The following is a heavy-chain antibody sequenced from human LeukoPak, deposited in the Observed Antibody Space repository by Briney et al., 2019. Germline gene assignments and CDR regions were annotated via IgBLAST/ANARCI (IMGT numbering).Heavy chain of an antibody. CDR2: MYTSGST. D-gene: IGHD3-9*01. J-gene: IGHJ6*03. V-gene: IGHV4-4*07. CDR3: ARGDKYNYYYMDV. CDR1: GASISTYY. Sequence: SETLSLTCTVSGASISTYYRSWIRQPAGKGLEWIGRMYTSGSTNYNPSLKSRVTMSVDTSKNQVSLSLTSVTAADTAVYYCARGDKYNYYYMDVWGKGTAVTVSS.